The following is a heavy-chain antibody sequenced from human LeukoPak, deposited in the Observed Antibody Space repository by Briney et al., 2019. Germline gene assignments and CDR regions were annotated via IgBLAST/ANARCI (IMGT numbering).Heavy chain of an antibody. V-gene: IGHV4-39*01. CDR2: IYYSGST. D-gene: IGHD2-15*01. J-gene: IGHJ4*02. CDR3: ARRGGVVAAPFDY. Sequence: PSETLSLTCTVSGGSISSSSYYLGWSRQPPGKGLEWIGSIYYSGSTYYNPSLKSRVTISVDTSKNQFSLKLSSVTAADTAVYYCARRGGVVAAPFDYWGQGTLVTVSS. CDR1: GGSISSSSYY.